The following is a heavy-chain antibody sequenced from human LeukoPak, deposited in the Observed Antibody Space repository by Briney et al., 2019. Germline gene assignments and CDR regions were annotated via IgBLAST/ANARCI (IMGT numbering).Heavy chain of an antibody. D-gene: IGHD3-3*01. CDR2: INPSGGST. CDR1: GYTFTSYY. CDR3: ARVRITIFGVEKYYFDY. Sequence: GSSVKVSCKASGYTFTSYYMHWVRQAPGQGLDWMGIINPSGGSTSYAQKFQGRVTMTRDTSTSTVYMELRSMRSEDTAVYYCARVRITIFGVEKYYFDYWGQGTLVTVSS. J-gene: IGHJ4*02. V-gene: IGHV1-46*01.